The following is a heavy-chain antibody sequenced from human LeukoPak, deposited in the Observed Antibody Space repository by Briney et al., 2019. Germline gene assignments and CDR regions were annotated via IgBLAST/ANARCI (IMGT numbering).Heavy chain of an antibody. Sequence: GGSLRLSCAASGIILSSYWMSWVRQAPGKGLEWVANIKQDGSEKWYVDSVKGRFTTSRDNAKNSLYLQMNSLRAEDTAVYYCARARIAKRISFDYWGQGTLVTVSS. J-gene: IGHJ4*02. CDR1: GIILSSYW. V-gene: IGHV3-7*01. CDR2: IKQDGSEK. D-gene: IGHD2/OR15-2a*01. CDR3: ARARIAKRISFDY.